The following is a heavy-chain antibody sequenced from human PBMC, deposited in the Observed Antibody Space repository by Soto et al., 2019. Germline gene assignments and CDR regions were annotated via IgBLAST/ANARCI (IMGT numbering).Heavy chain of an antibody. CDR1: GGSISSYY. J-gene: IGHJ3*02. V-gene: IGHV4-59*01. CDR2: IYYSGST. CDR3: ARNGRTFGGVIVSSGAFDI. Sequence: QVQLQESGPGLVKPSETLSLTCTVSGGSISSYYWSWIRQPPGKGLEWIGYIYYSGSTNYNPSLKSRVTISVDTSKNQFSLKLSSVTAADTAVYYCARNGRTFGGVIVSSGAFDIWGQGTMVTVSS. D-gene: IGHD3-16*02.